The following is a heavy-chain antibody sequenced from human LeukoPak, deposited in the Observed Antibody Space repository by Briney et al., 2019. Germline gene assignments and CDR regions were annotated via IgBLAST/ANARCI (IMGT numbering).Heavy chain of an antibody. CDR3: ARSPAPYAFDI. CDR2: IYPGDSDT. CDR1: GYSFTSYW. V-gene: IGHV5-51*01. Sequence: GESLQISCQGSGYSFTSYWIGWVRQMPGKGLEWMGIIYPGDSDTRYSPSFQGQVTISADKSISTAYLQWSSLKASDTAMYYCARSPAPYAFDIWGQGTMVTVSS. J-gene: IGHJ3*02.